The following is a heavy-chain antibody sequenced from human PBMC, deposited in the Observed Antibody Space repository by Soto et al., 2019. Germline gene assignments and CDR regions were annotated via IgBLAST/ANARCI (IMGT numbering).Heavy chain of an antibody. CDR2: ISWNSGSI. D-gene: IGHD3-22*01. V-gene: IGHV3-9*01. CDR3: VSMIAGNGTDY. J-gene: IGHJ4*02. Sequence: GGSLRLSCAASGFTFDDYAMHWVRQAPGKGLEWVSGISWNSGSIGYADSVKGRFTISRDNAKNSLYLQMNSLRAEDTALYYCVSMIAGNGTDYWGQGTLVTVSS. CDR1: GFTFDDYA.